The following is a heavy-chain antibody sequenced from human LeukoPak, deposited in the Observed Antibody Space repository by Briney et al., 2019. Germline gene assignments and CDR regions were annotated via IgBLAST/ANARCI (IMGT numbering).Heavy chain of an antibody. Sequence: ASVKVSCKASGYTFTGYYMHWVRQAPGQGLEWTGWINPNSGGTNYAQKFQGRVTMTRDTSISTAYMELSRLRSDDTAVYYCARMGEQYCSSTSCHRDYYYYMDVWGKGTTVTVSS. J-gene: IGHJ6*03. CDR3: ARMGEQYCSSTSCHRDYYYYMDV. V-gene: IGHV1-2*02. D-gene: IGHD2-2*01. CDR2: INPNSGGT. CDR1: GYTFTGYY.